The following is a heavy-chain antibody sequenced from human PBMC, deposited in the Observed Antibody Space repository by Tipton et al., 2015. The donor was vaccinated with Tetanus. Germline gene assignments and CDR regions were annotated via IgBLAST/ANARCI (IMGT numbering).Heavy chain of an antibody. CDR1: GYTFTGYY. CDR3: AREEHSYGSMGELWFGYYGMDV. D-gene: IGHD5-18*01. V-gene: IGHV1-2*02. CDR2: INPNSGGT. Sequence: QVQLVQSGAEVKKPGASVKASCKASGYTFTGYYMHWVRQAPGQGLEWMGWINPNSGGTNYAQKFQGRVTMTRDTSISTAYMELSRLRSDDTAVYYCAREEHSYGSMGELWFGYYGMDVWGQGTTVAVSS. J-gene: IGHJ6*02.